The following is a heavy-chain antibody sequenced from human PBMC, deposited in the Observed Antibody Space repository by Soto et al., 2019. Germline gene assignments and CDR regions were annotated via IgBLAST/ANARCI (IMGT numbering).Heavy chain of an antibody. Sequence: GGSLRLSCAASGFTFSNYGMHWVRQTPSKGLEWVAVISYDGSHQFYTDSVKGRFTISRDNSKNTLYLQMNSLKTEDTAMYYCAKDPKCCTIGSHFLDNWFDPWGQGTLVTVSS. CDR2: ISYDGSHQ. CDR1: GFTFSNYG. J-gene: IGHJ5*02. D-gene: IGHD2-8*01. CDR3: AKDPKCCTIGSHFLDNWFDP. V-gene: IGHV3-30*18.